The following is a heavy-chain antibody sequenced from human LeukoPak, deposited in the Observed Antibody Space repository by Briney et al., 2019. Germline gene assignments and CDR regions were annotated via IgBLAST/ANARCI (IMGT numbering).Heavy chain of an antibody. Sequence: GGSLRLSCAASGFTFSSYGMHWVRQAPGKELEWVAVISYDGSNKYYADSVKGRFTIPRDNSKNTLYLQMNSLRAEDTAVYYCAKDRQWLVRYAAYYFDYWGQGTLVTVSS. V-gene: IGHV3-30*18. CDR3: AKDRQWLVRYAAYYFDY. J-gene: IGHJ4*02. D-gene: IGHD6-19*01. CDR2: ISYDGSNK. CDR1: GFTFSSYG.